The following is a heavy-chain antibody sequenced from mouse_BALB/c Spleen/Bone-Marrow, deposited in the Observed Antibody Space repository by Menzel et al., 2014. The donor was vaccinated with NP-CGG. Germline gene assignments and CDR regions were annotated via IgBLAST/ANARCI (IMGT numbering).Heavy chain of an antibody. CDR1: GYTFSSYW. J-gene: IGHJ4*01. Sequence: QVQLKQSGAELMKPGASVKISCKATGYTFSSYWIEWVKQRPGHGLEWIGEILPGNGSTNYNEKFKGKATFTAETSSNTAYVQPSSLTSETSAVYYGARSKVLYAMDYWGQGTSVTVSS. CDR3: ARSKVLYAMDY. V-gene: IGHV1-9*01. CDR2: ILPGNGST. D-gene: IGHD2-14*01.